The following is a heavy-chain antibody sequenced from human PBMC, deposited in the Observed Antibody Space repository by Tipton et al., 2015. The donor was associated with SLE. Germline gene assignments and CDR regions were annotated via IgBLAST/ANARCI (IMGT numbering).Heavy chain of an antibody. V-gene: IGHV4-34*01. CDR3: ARGMGIAAGHYMDV. D-gene: IGHD6-13*01. CDR1: GGSFSGYY. CDR2: INHSGST. Sequence: TLSLTCAVYGGSFSGYYWNWIRQPPGKGLEWIGEINHSGSTNYNPSLKSRVTISVDTSKNQFSLKLSSVTAADTAVYYCARGMGIAAGHYMDVWGKGTTVTVSS. J-gene: IGHJ6*03.